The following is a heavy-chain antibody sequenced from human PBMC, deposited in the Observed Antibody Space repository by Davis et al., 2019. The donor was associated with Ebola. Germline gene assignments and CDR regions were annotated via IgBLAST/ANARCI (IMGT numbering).Heavy chain of an antibody. CDR3: AKMSAGTYY. Sequence: GGSLRLSCAASGLTVSSNHMSWVRQPPGKGLEWVSAISGSGGSTYYADSVKGRFTISRDNSKNTLYLQMNSLRAEDTAVYYCAKMSAGTYYWGQGTLVTVSS. CDR2: ISGSGGST. V-gene: IGHV3-23*01. D-gene: IGHD1-7*01. CDR1: GLTVSSNH. J-gene: IGHJ4*02.